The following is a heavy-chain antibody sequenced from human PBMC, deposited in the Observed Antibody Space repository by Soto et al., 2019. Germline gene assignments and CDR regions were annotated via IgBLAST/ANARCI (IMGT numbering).Heavy chain of an antibody. V-gene: IGHV1-69*13. Sequence: GASVKVSCKASGGAFSSYAISWVRQAPGQGLEWMGGIIPIFGTANYAQKFQGRVTITADESTSTAYMELSSLRSEDTAVYYCAREDCSSTSCYVSYYYYGMDVWGQGTTVTVSS. CDR3: AREDCSSTSCYVSYYYYGMDV. CDR2: IIPIFGTA. CDR1: GGAFSSYA. J-gene: IGHJ6*02. D-gene: IGHD2-2*01.